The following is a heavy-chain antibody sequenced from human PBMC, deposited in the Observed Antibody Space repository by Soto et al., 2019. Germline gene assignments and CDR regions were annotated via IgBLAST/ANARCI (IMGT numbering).Heavy chain of an antibody. J-gene: IGHJ3*02. Sequence: ASVKVSFTASGYTFTSYGITWVRQAPGQGLEWMGWISAYNGNTNYAQNLQGRVTMTTDTSTSTAYMDLRSLRSDDTAVYYCARDGPMDRAFDIWGQGTMVTVSS. CDR2: ISAYNGNT. V-gene: IGHV1-18*01. D-gene: IGHD3-10*01. CDR1: GYTFTSYG. CDR3: ARDGPMDRAFDI.